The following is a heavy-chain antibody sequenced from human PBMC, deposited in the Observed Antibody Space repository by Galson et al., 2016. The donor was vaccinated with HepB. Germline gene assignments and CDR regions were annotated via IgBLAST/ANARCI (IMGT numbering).Heavy chain of an antibody. V-gene: IGHV3-23*01. Sequence: SLRLSCAASGFTFSNYLMSWVRQAPGKGLEWVAGITGNGENTYNIVSTKGRFTVSRDNSKNTLYVQMNSLRVEDTALYYCVKESGDSTVRWLDAWGQGILVTVSS. CDR2: ITGNGENT. CDR1: GFTFSNYL. CDR3: VKESGDSTVRWLDA. J-gene: IGHJ5*02. D-gene: IGHD2-21*01.